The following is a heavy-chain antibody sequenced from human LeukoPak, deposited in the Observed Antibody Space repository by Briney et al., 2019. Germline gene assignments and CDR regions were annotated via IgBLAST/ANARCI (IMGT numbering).Heavy chain of an antibody. J-gene: IGHJ4*02. V-gene: IGHV1-46*01. CDR1: GYTFTSYY. CDR2: IYPSDGST. Sequence: ASVKVSCKASGYTFTSYYIHWVRQAPGQGLEWMGMIYPSDGSTSYAQKFQGRVIVTRDTSTSTVHMELSGLRSEDTAVYYCARDQEAFDYWGQGTLVTVSS. CDR3: ARDQEAFDY.